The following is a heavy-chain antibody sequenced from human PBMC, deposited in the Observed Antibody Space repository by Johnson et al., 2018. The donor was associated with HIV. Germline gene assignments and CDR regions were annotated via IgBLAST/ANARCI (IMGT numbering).Heavy chain of an antibody. V-gene: IGHV3-30*18. CDR3: AKASDIGAFDI. J-gene: IGHJ3*02. CDR1: GFTFSNFG. Sequence: QVQLVESGGGVVQPGRSLRLSCAASGFTFSNFGFHWVRQAPGKGLEWVAAISFAGSNKYYADSVKGRFTISRDNSKNTLYLQMNSLRAEDTAVYYCAKASDIGAFDIWGQGTMVTVSS. CDR2: ISFAGSNK. D-gene: IGHD2-15*01.